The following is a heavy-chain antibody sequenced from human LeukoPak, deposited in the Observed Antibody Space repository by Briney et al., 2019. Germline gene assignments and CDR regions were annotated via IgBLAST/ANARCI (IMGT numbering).Heavy chain of an antibody. J-gene: IGHJ4*02. D-gene: IGHD3-3*02. Sequence: GGSLRLSCAASGFTFSTYGMHWVRQAPGKGLGWVSAISGSGGSTYYADSVKGRFTISRDNSKNTLYLQMNSLRAEDTAVYYCAKDSPEAHFWSGYTFYFDYWGQGTLVTVSS. CDR3: AKDSPEAHFWSGYTFYFDY. V-gene: IGHV3-23*01. CDR2: ISGSGGST. CDR1: GFTFSTYG.